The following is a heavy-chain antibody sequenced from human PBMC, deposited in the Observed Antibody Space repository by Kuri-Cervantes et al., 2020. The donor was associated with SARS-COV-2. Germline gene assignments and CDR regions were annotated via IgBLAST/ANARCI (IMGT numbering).Heavy chain of an antibody. CDR3: ARGEVIVVPAAVAYYCYMDV. CDR1: GGSFNSYY. Sequence: ESLKISCAVYGGSFNSYYWSWIRQPPGKGLEWIGEINHSGSTNYNPSLKSRVTISVDTSKNQFSLKLSSVTAADTAVYYCARGEVIVVPAAVAYYCYMDVWGKGTPVTVSS. D-gene: IGHD2-2*01. V-gene: IGHV4-34*01. CDR2: INHSGST. J-gene: IGHJ6*03.